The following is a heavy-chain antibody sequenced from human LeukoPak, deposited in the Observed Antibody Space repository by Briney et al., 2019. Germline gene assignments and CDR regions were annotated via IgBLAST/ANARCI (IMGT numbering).Heavy chain of an antibody. CDR1: GASVRGYY. J-gene: IGHJ4*02. CDR2: IHYTGNT. V-gene: IGHV4-59*02. D-gene: IGHD3-10*01. Sequence: SETLSLTCTVSGASVRGYYWSWIRQPPGKGLEWIGYIHYTGNTDYNPSLTSRGTMSVDTSKNQFSLMLTSVTAADTAVYYCARGYGSGSYNNFNKWGQGLLVAVSS. CDR3: ARGYGSGSYNNFNK.